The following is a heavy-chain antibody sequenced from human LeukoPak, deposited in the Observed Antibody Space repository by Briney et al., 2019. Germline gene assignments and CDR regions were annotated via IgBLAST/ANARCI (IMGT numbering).Heavy chain of an antibody. CDR2: INHSGST. J-gene: IGHJ3*02. CDR1: GGSFSGYY. D-gene: IGHD1-14*01. CDR3: ARVITDQFDAFDI. Sequence: SETLSLTCAVYGGSFSGYYWSWIRQPPGKGLEWIGEINHSGSTNYNPSLKSRVTISLDTSKNQFSLKLSSVTAADTAVYYCARVITDQFDAFDIWGQGTMVTVSS. V-gene: IGHV4-34*01.